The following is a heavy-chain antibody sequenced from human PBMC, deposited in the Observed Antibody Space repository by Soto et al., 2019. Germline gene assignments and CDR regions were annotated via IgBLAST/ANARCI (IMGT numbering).Heavy chain of an antibody. J-gene: IGHJ4*02. D-gene: IGHD2-2*01. V-gene: IGHV4-34*02. CDR2: VNHFGTT. Sequence: QVQFQHWGAGLLKPSETVSLTCAVNGGAFSDYHWTWIRQAPGNGLEWIGEVNHFGTTKYNPSLQSRVTISVDTSKNLFSLNLTSVTAADTALYYCARGRGQTRRSQPYFDHWGQGALVSVSS. CDR3: ARGRGQTRRSQPYFDH. CDR1: GGAFSDYH.